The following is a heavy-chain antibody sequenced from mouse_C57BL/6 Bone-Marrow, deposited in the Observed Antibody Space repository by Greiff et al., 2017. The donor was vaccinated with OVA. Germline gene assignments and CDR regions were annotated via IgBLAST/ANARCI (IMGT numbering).Heavy chain of an antibody. CDR3: ARGNSLYYFDY. CDR1: GYTFTNYW. Sequence: QVQLQQSGPELVRPGTSVKMSCKASGYTFTNYWIGWAKQRPGHGLEWIGDIYPGGGYTNYNEKVKGKATLTADKSSSTAYMQVSSLTSEDSAIYYCARGNSLYYFDYWGQGTTLTVSS. J-gene: IGHJ2*01. CDR2: IYPGGGYT. D-gene: IGHD2-1*01. V-gene: IGHV1-63*01.